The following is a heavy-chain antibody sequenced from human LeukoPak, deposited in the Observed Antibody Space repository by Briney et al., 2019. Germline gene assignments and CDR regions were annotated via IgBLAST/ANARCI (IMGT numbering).Heavy chain of an antibody. CDR1: GGSISSSSYY. J-gene: IGHJ3*02. CDR2: IYSSGST. V-gene: IGHV4-61*02. CDR3: ARDFYYDDSGDAFDI. D-gene: IGHD3-22*01. Sequence: SETLSLTCTVSGGSISSSSYYWSWIRQPAGKGLEWIGRIYSSGSTDYNPSLTSRVTMSVDTSNNQFSLKLSSVTAADTAVYYCARDFYYDDSGDAFDIWGQGTLVTVSS.